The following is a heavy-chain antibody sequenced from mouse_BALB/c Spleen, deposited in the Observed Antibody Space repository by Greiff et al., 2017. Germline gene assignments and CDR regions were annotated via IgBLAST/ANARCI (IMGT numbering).Heavy chain of an antibody. D-gene: IGHD2-10*02. J-gene: IGHJ4*01. CDR3: TREGKYGNSRGYAMDY. Sequence: QVQLQQPGAELVRPGASVKLSCKASGYTFTSYWINWVKQRPGQGLEWIGNIYPSDSYTNYNQKFKDKATLTVDKSSSTAYMQLSSPTSEDSAVYYCTREGKYGNSRGYAMDYWGQGTSVTVSS. CDR2: IYPSDSYT. V-gene: IGHV1-69*02. CDR1: GYTFTSYW.